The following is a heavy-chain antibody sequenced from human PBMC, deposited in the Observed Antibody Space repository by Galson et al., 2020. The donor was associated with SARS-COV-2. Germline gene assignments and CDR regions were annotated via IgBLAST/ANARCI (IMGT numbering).Heavy chain of an antibody. J-gene: IGHJ4*02. D-gene: IGHD4-17*01. CDR3: VGDIITGDEGGNHFEH. Sequence: KIGESLKNCCAAAGITIRHDSMKGVREAPEEGLGWGGCMSSTGSYGYYADSVSGRFTISSDNAKDSLYLQMNDVRAEDTAVYYCVGDIITGDEGGNHFEHWGQGTMVPVSS. CDR2: MSSTGSYG. V-gene: IGHV3-21*01. CDR1: GITIRHDS.